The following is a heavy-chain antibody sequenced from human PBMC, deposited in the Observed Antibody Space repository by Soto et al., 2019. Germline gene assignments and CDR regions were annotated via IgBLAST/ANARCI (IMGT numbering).Heavy chain of an antibody. Sequence: QVQLQESGPGLVRPSETLSLTCTVSGGSVNSYYWSWIRQTPGKGPEWIGYIFYSGSTNSNPSLRRRASMSVDMSKHQCSLRLSSLTAADTAVYYCARVFPSYCGGDCAYFDSWGQGILVTVSS. CDR1: GGSVNSYY. D-gene: IGHD2-21*02. CDR3: ARVFPSYCGGDCAYFDS. V-gene: IGHV4-59*02. CDR2: IFYSGST. J-gene: IGHJ4*02.